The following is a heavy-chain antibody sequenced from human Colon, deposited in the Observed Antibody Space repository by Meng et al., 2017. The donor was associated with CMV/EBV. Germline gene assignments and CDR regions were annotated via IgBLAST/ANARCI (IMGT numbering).Heavy chain of an antibody. CDR3: ARGVIRYYDFWSGYSPQFDS. CDR1: S. V-gene: IGHV3-30*14. J-gene: IGHJ4*02. CDR2: ISCDGSNK. D-gene: IGHD3-3*01. Sequence: SMNWVRQAPGKRLEWVEAISCDGSNKYYKDYVRDRFNFSRDNSEKTVYLQLTSLRAADTAVYYCARGVIRYYDFWSGYSPQFDSWGQGTLVTVSS.